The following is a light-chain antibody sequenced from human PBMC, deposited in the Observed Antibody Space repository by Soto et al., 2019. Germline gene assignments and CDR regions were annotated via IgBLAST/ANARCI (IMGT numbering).Light chain of an antibody. Sequence: MTQSPSSLSASVGDRVTITCQASQDIKNYLDWYLQKPGQSPQLLIYLGSNRASGVPDRFSGSGSGTDFTLKISRVEAEDVGVYYCMQALQTPITFGQGTRLEIK. V-gene: IGKV2-28*01. J-gene: IGKJ5*01. CDR3: MQALQTPIT. CDR2: LGS. CDR1: QDIKNY.